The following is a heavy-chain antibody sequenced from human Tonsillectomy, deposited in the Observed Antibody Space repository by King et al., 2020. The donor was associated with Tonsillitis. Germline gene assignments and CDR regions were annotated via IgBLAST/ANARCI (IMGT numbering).Heavy chain of an antibody. V-gene: IGHV4-38-2*02. D-gene: IGHD2-15*01. Sequence: VQLQESGPGLVKPSETLSLTCTVSGYSISSDYYWGWLRQPPGRGLEWIGSIFHSGSTYYNTSVKSRVTISIDPSKNQFSLNLRSVTAADTAVYYCATLRGARQLSWFDPWGQGPLVTVSS. CDR2: IFHSGST. J-gene: IGHJ5*02. CDR1: GYSISSDYY. CDR3: ATLRGARQLSWFDP.